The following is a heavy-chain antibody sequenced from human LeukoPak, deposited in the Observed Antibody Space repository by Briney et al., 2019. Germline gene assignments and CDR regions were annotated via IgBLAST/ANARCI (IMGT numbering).Heavy chain of an antibody. J-gene: IGHJ4*02. CDR2: ISSSSSYI. Sequence: GGSLRLSCAASGFTFSSYSMNWVRQAPGKGLEWVSSISSSSSYIYYADSVKGRFTISRDNAKNSLYLQMNGLRAEDTAVYYCARALVRGVLEYWRQGPLVTVSS. CDR3: ARALVRGVLEY. V-gene: IGHV3-21*01. CDR1: GFTFSSYS. D-gene: IGHD3-10*01.